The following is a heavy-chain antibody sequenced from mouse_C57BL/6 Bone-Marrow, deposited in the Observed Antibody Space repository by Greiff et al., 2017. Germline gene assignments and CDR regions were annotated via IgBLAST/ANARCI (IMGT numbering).Heavy chain of an antibody. Sequence: DVQLQESGAELVRPGASVKLSCTASGFNIKDDYMHWVKQRPEQGLEWIGWIDPENGDTEYASKFQGKATITADTSSNTAYLQLSSLTSEDTAVYYCTTWDGAMDYWGQGTSVTVSS. CDR2: IDPENGDT. D-gene: IGHD4-1*01. J-gene: IGHJ4*01. CDR1: GFNIKDDY. CDR3: TTWDGAMDY. V-gene: IGHV14-4*01.